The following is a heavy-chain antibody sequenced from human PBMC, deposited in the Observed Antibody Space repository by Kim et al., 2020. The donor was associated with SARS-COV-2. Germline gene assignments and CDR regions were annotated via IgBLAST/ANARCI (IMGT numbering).Heavy chain of an antibody. Sequence: GESLKISCKGSGYSFTSYWISWVRQMPGKGLEWMGRIDPRDSYTNYSPSFQGHVTISADKSISTAYLQWSSLKASDTAMYYCAREEGSGRPPSNWFDPLGQGTLVTVSS. CDR1: GYSFTSYW. J-gene: IGHJ5*02. D-gene: IGHD3-10*01. CDR3: AREEGSGRPPSNWFDP. CDR2: IDPRDSYT. V-gene: IGHV5-10-1*01.